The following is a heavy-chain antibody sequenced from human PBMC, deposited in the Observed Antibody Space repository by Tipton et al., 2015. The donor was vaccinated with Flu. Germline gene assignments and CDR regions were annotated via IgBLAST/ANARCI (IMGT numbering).Heavy chain of an antibody. CDR1: GFTFSSYG. D-gene: IGHD2-15*01. CDR2: IWYDGSNK. V-gene: IGHV3-33*01. Sequence: SLRLSCAASGFTFSSYGMPWVRQAPGKGLEWVAVIWYDGSNKYYADSVKGRFTISRDNSKNTLYLQMNSLRAEDTAVYYCAREVYCSGGSCYRAFDIWGQGTMVTVSS. CDR3: AREVYCSGGSCYRAFDI. J-gene: IGHJ3*02.